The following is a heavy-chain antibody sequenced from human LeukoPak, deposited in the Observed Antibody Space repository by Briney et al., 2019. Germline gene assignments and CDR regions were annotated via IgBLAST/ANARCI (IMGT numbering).Heavy chain of an antibody. V-gene: IGHV1-69*13. J-gene: IGHJ3*02. CDR1: GGTFSSYA. CDR2: IIPIFGTA. CDR3: ALSSGGRYYDFWSGPGSAFDI. D-gene: IGHD3-3*01. Sequence: SVKVSCKASGGTFSSYAISWVRQAPGQGLEWMGGIIPIFGTANYAQKFQGRVTITADESTSTAYMELSSLRSEDTAVYYCALSSGGRYYDFWSGPGSAFDIWGQGTMVTVSS.